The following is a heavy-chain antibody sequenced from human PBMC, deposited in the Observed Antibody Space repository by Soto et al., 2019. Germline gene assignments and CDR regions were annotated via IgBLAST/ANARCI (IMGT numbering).Heavy chain of an antibody. J-gene: IGHJ3*02. CDR1: GGSISSSSYY. D-gene: IGHD3-9*01. CDR2: IYYSGST. Sequence: QLQLQESGPGLVKPSETLSLTCTVSGGSISSSSYYWGWIRQPPGKGLEWIGSIYYSGSTYYNPSLKSRVTISVDTSKNQFSLKLSSVTAADTAVYYCARPNNRDGYNIWAFDIWGQGTMVTVSS. V-gene: IGHV4-39*01. CDR3: ARPNNRDGYNIWAFDI.